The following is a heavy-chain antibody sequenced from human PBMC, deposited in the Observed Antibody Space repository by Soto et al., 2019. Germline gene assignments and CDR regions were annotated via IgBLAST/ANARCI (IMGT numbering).Heavy chain of an antibody. CDR1: GYTFTCYG. Sequence: GASVKVSCKASGYTFTCYGISGVRQAPGQGLEWMGWISAYNGNTNYAQKLQGRVTMTTDTSTSTAYMELRSLRSDDTAVYYCARLVNYDILTGYYRQKYYLDYWGQGTLVTVSS. CDR2: ISAYNGNT. D-gene: IGHD3-9*01. V-gene: IGHV1-18*01. CDR3: ARLVNYDILTGYYRQKYYLDY. J-gene: IGHJ4*02.